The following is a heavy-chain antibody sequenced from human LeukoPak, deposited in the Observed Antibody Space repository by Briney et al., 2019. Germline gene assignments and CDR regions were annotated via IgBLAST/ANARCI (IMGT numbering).Heavy chain of an antibody. D-gene: IGHD2-15*01. CDR1: GFTFSSYS. CDR3: ARVHVVANLFDY. Sequence: PGGSLRLSCAASGFTFSSYSMNWVRQAPGKGLEWVSSISSSSSYIYYADSVKGRFTISRDNAKNSLYLQMNSLRAEDTAVYYCARVHVVANLFDYWGQGTLVTVSS. V-gene: IGHV3-21*01. CDR2: ISSSSSYI. J-gene: IGHJ4*02.